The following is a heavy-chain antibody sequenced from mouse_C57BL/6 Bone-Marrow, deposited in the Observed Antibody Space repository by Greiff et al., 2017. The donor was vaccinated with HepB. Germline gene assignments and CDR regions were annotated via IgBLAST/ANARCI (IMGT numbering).Heavy chain of an antibody. J-gene: IGHJ4*01. CDR2: IRLKSDNYAT. CDR1: GFTFSNYW. Sequence: DVKLQESGGGLVQPGGSMKLSCVASGFTFSNYWMNWVRQSPEKGLEWVAQIRLKSDNYATHYAESVKGRFTISRDDSKSSVYLQMNNLRAEDTGIYYCTGRYGYPYAMDYWGQGTSVTVSS. CDR3: TGRYGYPYAMDY. D-gene: IGHD2-2*01. V-gene: IGHV6-3*01.